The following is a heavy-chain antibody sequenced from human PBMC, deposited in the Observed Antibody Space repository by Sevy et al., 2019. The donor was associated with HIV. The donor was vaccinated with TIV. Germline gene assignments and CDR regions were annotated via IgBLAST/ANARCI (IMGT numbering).Heavy chain of an antibody. CDR1: GFTFSTYG. J-gene: IGHJ4*02. Sequence: GGSLRLSCAASGFTFSTYGMHWVRQAPGKGLEWVAVIWFDGSNTYHADSVKGRFTISRDIDKNTLHLQMNSLRAEDTAVYYCARDLEFYDYGAYGPAFMPDYWGQGTLVTVSS. D-gene: IGHD3-16*01. CDR3: ARDLEFYDYGAYGPAFMPDY. CDR2: IWFDGSNT. V-gene: IGHV3-33*01.